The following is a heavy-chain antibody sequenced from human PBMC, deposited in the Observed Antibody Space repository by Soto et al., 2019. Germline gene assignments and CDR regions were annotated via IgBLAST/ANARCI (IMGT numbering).Heavy chain of an antibody. D-gene: IGHD1-26*01. CDR3: ARSAVGATKSGFDS. V-gene: IGHV4-31*03. CDR1: GDSINNGGHY. J-gene: IGHJ4*02. CDR2: IYYSGTT. Sequence: QVQLQESGPGLVKPSQTLSLTCNVSGDSINNGGHYWSWIRQPPGTGLEWIGFIYYSGTTYYNPSLKRRVTISVHTSKIQFSLKLNSVTAADTAVDYCARSAVGATKSGFDSWGQGTLVTVSS.